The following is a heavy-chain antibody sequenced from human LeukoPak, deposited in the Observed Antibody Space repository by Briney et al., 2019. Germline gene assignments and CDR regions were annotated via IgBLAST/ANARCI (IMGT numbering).Heavy chain of an antibody. CDR1: GYSFTNYW. V-gene: IGHV5-51*01. CDR2: TYPGESNT. D-gene: IGHD6-13*01. CDR3: ARISSSWCFDY. Sequence: GESLKISCEASGYSFTNYWIAWVRQTPGKGLEWMGFTYPGESNTRYSPSFRGQVTISVDKSMNTVYLQWSSLKASDTAMYYCARISSSWCFDYWGQGTLVTVSS. J-gene: IGHJ4*02.